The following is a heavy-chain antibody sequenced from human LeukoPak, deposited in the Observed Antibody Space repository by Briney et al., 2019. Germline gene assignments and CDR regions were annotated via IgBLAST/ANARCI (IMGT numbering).Heavy chain of an antibody. CDR3: ARTDYYDSSGDY. CDR1: GFTFRTYS. Sequence: GGSLRLSCAASGFTFRTYSMNWVRQAPGKGLEWVSSISSTSTYIYYADSMKGRFIISRDNARNSLYLEMNSLRAEDTAVYYCARTDYYDSSGDYWGQGTLVTVSS. V-gene: IGHV3-21*06. J-gene: IGHJ4*02. D-gene: IGHD3-22*01. CDR2: ISSTSTYI.